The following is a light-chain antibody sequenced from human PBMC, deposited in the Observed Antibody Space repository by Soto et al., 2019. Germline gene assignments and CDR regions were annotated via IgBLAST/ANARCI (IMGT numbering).Light chain of an antibody. J-gene: IGLJ3*02. CDR2: GDS. CDR1: SANIGAGHD. Sequence: QSVLTQPPSVSGAPGQRVTISCTGSSANIGAGHDVHWYQQIPGTAPKLLMYGDSNRPLGFPDRFSGSKSGPSASLAITGLQAEDEAYYYCQSYDSSLSGSVFGGGTKVTVL. CDR3: QSYDSSLSGSV. V-gene: IGLV1-40*01.